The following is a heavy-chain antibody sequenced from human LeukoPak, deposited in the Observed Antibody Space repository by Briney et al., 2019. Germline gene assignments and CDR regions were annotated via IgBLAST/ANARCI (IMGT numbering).Heavy chain of an antibody. CDR1: GFTFSSYA. J-gene: IGHJ6*03. D-gene: IGHD2-8*01. CDR3: ADGNRCTSPNCLGYYYFYMDV. V-gene: IGHV3-23*01. Sequence: GGSLRLSCAASGFTFSSYAMNWVRQAPGRGLEWVSGFSGSGGTTYYADSVKGRFTISRDNSKNTLYLQMNSLRAEDTAVYYCADGNRCTSPNCLGYYYFYMDVWGKGTPVTVSS. CDR2: FSGSGGTT.